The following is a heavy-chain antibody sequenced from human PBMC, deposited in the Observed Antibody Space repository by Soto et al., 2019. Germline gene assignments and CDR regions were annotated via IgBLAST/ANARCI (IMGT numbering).Heavy chain of an antibody. Sequence: AASVKSPARLLDTPSAPIIRTGCDRPLEGLEWMGWMNPKSGGTYFAQKFQGRVTLTRDTSISTAYMEVNRLRSDDTAVYYCTRENIENSDGLYDAFDIWGQGTTVTVSS. CDR3: TRENIENSDGLYDAFDI. J-gene: IGHJ3*02. V-gene: IGHV1-2*02. CDR2: MNPKSGGT. CDR1: DTPSAPI. D-gene: IGHD2-15*01.